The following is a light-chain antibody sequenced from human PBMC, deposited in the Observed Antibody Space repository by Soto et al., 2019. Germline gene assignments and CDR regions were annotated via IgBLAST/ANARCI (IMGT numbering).Light chain of an antibody. J-gene: IGLJ3*02. Sequence: QSVLTQPPSVSGTPGQKFTIPCSGSSSNVGGNHVYWYQQLPGKAPTLLIYRSNQRPPGVPDRFSGSKSGTSASLAISGLRSEDEADYYCAAWDDSLSGWVFGGGTKLTVL. CDR1: SSNVGGNH. CDR3: AAWDDSLSGWV. V-gene: IGLV1-47*01. CDR2: RSN.